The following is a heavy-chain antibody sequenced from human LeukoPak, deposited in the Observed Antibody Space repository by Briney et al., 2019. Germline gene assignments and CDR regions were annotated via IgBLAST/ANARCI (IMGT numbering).Heavy chain of an antibody. J-gene: IGHJ6*03. CDR2: TNPNSGGT. CDR3: ARGVSGAYYYYYMDV. CDR1: GYTFADYY. V-gene: IGHV1-2*02. Sequence: ASVKVSCKASGYTFADYYMQWVRQAPGQGLEWMGWTNPNSGGTNYAQKFQGRVTMTRDTSISTAYMELSSLRSDDSAVYYCARGVSGAYYYYYMDVWGKGTTVTVSS. D-gene: IGHD1-26*01.